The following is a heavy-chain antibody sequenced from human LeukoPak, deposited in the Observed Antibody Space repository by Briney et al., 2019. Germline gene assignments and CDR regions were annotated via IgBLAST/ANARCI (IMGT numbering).Heavy chain of an antibody. CDR1: RFTFSSYS. V-gene: IGHV3-21*01. J-gene: IGHJ4*02. CDR2: ISSSSSYI. CDR3: ARVAVWYCSGGSCYPPDY. Sequence: GGSLRLSCAASRFTFSSYSMNWVRQAPGKGLEWVSSISSSSSYIYYADSVKGRFTISRDNAKNSLYLQMNSLRAEDTAVYYCARVAVWYCSGGSCYPPDYWGQGTLVTVSS. D-gene: IGHD2-15*01.